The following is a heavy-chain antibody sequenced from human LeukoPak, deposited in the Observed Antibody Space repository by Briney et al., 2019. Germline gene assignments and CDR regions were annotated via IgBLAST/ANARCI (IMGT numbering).Heavy chain of an antibody. V-gene: IGHV3-64*04. D-gene: IGHD3-10*01. CDR2: ISSNGGST. CDR1: GFTFSSFG. J-gene: IGHJ4*02. CDR3: ARDGSGSRNRAVDY. Sequence: GGSLRLSCSASGFTFSSFGMHWVRQAPGKGLDYVSGISSNGGSTNYADSVKGRFTISRDNAKNSLYLQMNSLRAEDTAVYYCARDGSGSRNRAVDYWGQGTLVTVSS.